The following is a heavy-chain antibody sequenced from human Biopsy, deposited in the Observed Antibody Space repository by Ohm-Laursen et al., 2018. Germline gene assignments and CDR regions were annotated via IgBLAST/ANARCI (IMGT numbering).Heavy chain of an antibody. D-gene: IGHD5-12*01. CDR1: GYSVTNDYY. Sequence: GTLSLTCPVSGYSVTNDYYWGWIRQPPGKGLEWIGNIYYDGITYYNPSLKSRVATSVDTSKNQFSLRLTSVTAADTAVYYCARVAGGYAYYYGMDVWGQGTTVMVSS. CDR2: IYYDGIT. J-gene: IGHJ6*02. V-gene: IGHV4-38-2*02. CDR3: ARVAGGYAYYYGMDV.